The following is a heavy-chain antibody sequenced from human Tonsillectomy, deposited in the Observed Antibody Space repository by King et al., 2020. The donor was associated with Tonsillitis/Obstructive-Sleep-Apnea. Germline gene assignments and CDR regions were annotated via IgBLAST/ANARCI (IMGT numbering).Heavy chain of an antibody. Sequence: QVQLQQSGPGLVKPSQTLSLTCAISGDSVSSNSAAWHWIRQSPSRGLEWLGRTYYRSKWYNDYAVSVKSRITINPDTSKNQFSLQLNSVTPEDTAVYYGARIEAGERLAANWFDPWGQGTLVTVSS. CDR3: ARIEAGERLAANWFDP. J-gene: IGHJ5*02. V-gene: IGHV6-1*01. D-gene: IGHD6-19*01. CDR1: GDSVSSNSAA. CDR2: TYYRSKWYN.